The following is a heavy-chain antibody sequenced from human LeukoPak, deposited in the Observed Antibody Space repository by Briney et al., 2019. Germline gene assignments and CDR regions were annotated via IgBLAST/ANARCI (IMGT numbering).Heavy chain of an antibody. D-gene: IGHD6-19*01. Sequence: GGSLRLSCAASGFTFSSYWMSWVRQAPGKGLEWVAVIWYDGSNKYYADSVKGRFTISRDNSKNTLYLQMNSLRAEDTAVYYCARDQGIAVAGIYYWGQGTLVTVSS. CDR1: GFTFSSYW. CDR2: IWYDGSNK. V-gene: IGHV3-33*08. CDR3: ARDQGIAVAGIYY. J-gene: IGHJ4*02.